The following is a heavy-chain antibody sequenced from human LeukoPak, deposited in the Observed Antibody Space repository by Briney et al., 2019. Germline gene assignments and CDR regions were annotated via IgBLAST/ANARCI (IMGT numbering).Heavy chain of an antibody. D-gene: IGHD3-22*01. CDR1: GFTFSSYE. CDR2: IGSSGKIK. CDR3: ASGSSYDSSGYRFDY. V-gene: IGHV3-48*03. J-gene: IGHJ4*02. Sequence: PGGSLRLSCAASGFTFSSYEMNWVRQAPGKGLEWISYIGSSGKIKYFADSVKGRFTISRDNAKNSLFLQMNSLRAEDTAVYYCASGSSYDSSGYRFDYWGQGTLVTVSS.